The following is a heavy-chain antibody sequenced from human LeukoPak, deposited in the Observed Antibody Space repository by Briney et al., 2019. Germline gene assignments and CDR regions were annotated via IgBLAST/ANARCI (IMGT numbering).Heavy chain of an antibody. D-gene: IGHD4-23*01. V-gene: IGHV3-7*01. CDR3: AREDGGGNSDY. J-gene: IGHJ4*02. Sequence: GGSLRLSCAASGFTSSSYWMSWVRQAPGKGLEWVANIKQDGSEKYYVDSVKGRFTISRDNAKNSLYLQMNSLRAEDTAVYYCAREDGGGNSDYWGQGTLVTVSS. CDR2: IKQDGSEK. CDR1: GFTSSSYW.